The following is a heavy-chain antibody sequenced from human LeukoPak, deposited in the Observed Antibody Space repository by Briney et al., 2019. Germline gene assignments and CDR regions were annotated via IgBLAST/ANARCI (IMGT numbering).Heavy chain of an antibody. V-gene: IGHV4-4*02. J-gene: IGHJ3*01. Sequence: SGTLSLTCGVSGGSISNGHWWSWVRQPPGEGLEWIGEIYHTGGTNYNPSLKSRVTISVDKSKNQFSLNLSSVTVADTAVYYCARHGNIVILPTTSKGFDVWGQGTKVTVSS. D-gene: IGHD2/OR15-2a*01. CDR3: ARHGNIVILPTTSKGFDV. CDR2: IYHTGGT. CDR1: GGSISNGHW.